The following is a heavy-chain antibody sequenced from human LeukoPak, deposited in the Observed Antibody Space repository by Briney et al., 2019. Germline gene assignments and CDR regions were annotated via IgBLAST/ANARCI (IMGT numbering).Heavy chain of an antibody. Sequence: SETLSLTCTVSGGSISRCYWSWIRQPPGKGLEWIGYIYYSGSTNYNPSLKSRVTISVDTSKNQFSLKLSSVTAADTAVYYCAMENWRGMNNDIAAYCGGDCYSGFDPWGQGTLVTVSS. CDR1: GGSISRCY. V-gene: IGHV4-59*01. D-gene: IGHD2-21*02. CDR2: IYYSGST. CDR3: AMENWRGMNNDIAAYCGGDCYSGFDP. J-gene: IGHJ5*02.